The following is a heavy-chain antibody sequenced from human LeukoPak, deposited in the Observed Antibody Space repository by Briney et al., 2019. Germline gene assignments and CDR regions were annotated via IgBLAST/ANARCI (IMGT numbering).Heavy chain of an antibody. CDR2: INHSGST. V-gene: IGHV4-34*01. CDR1: GGSFSGYY. J-gene: IGHJ4*02. D-gene: IGHD6-13*01. CDR3: ARGKQQLVFPDY. Sequence: SETLSLTCAVYGGSFSGYYWSWIRQHPGKGLEWIGEINHSGSTNYNPSLKSRVTISVDTSKNQFSLKLSSVTAADTAVYYCARGKQQLVFPDYWGQGTLVTVSS.